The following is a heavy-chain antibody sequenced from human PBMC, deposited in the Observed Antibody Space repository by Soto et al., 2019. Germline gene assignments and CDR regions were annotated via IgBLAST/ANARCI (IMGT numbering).Heavy chain of an antibody. CDR2: IFHSGTT. V-gene: IGHV4-59*01. J-gene: IGHJ4*02. Sequence: SETLSLTCTVSGASISSSYWSWIRQPPGKGLEWIGYIFHSGTTNYKPSLKSRVTISVDTSKNQFSLNLSSLTTADTAVYFCARGGNRHSSTSSGVGGFDYWGQGTLVTVSS. CDR3: ARGGNRHSSTSSGVGGFDY. D-gene: IGHD6-6*01. CDR1: GASISSSY.